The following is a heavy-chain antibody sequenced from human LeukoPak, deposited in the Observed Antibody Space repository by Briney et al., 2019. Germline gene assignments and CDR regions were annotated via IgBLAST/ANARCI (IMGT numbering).Heavy chain of an antibody. Sequence: PGGSLRLSCAASGFTVSSNYMSWVRQAPGKGLEWVSVIYSGGSTYYADSVKGRFTISRDNSKNTLYLQMNSLRAEDTAVYYCARDRKVDYREGAFDIWGQGTMVTVSS. D-gene: IGHD4-11*01. CDR1: GFTVSSNY. V-gene: IGHV3-53*01. J-gene: IGHJ3*02. CDR2: IYSGGST. CDR3: ARDRKVDYREGAFDI.